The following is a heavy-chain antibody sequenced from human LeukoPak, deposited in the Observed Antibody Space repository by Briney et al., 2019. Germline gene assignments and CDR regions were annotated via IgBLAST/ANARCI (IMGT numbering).Heavy chain of an antibody. CDR1: SGSISSYY. Sequence: SETLSLTCTVSSGSISSYYWSWIRQPAGKGLEWIGRIYTSGSTNYNPSLKSRVTMSVDTSKNQFSLKLSSVTAADTAVYYCAGLTYYYGSGTYFDYWGQGTLVTVSS. V-gene: IGHV4-4*07. CDR2: IYTSGST. J-gene: IGHJ4*02. CDR3: AGLTYYYGSGTYFDY. D-gene: IGHD3-10*01.